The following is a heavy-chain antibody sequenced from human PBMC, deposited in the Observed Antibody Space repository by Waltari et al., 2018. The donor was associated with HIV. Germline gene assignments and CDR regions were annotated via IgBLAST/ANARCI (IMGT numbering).Heavy chain of an antibody. V-gene: IGHV3-53*02. Sequence: EVQLVETGGGLIQPGGSLRLSCAASGLTVSSNFMNWVCQAPGKGLEWVSLIYNNNSTYYADSVKGRFTISRDNSKNTLYLQMNSLRAEDTAVYYCARVRSTMGRFQGFDYWGQGTLVTVSS. CDR2: IYNNNST. CDR1: GLTVSSNF. CDR3: ARVRSTMGRFQGFDY. D-gene: IGHD1-26*01. J-gene: IGHJ4*02.